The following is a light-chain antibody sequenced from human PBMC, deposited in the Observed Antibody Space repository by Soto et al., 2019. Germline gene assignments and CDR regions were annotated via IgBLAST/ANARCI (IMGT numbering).Light chain of an antibody. CDR3: QQYNSYWT. V-gene: IGKV1-5*01. CDR1: QSISSW. CDR2: DAS. J-gene: IGKJ1*01. Sequence: DIPMTQSPATLSASVGDRVTITCRASQSISSWLAWYQQNPGKAPKLLSYDASSLESGVPSRFSGSGSGTEFTLTISSLQPDDFATDYCQQYNSYWTFGQGTKVEIK.